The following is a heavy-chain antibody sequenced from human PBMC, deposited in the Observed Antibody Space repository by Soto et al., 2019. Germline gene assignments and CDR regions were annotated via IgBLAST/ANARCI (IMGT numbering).Heavy chain of an antibody. J-gene: IGHJ4*02. CDR1: GFTFSRYW. D-gene: IGHD4-17*01. CDR3: ARDGESYGDQFDY. V-gene: IGHV3-7*05. CDR2: IKQDGSQK. Sequence: EVQLVESGGGLVQPGGSLRLSCAASGFTFSRYWMTWVRQAPGKGLEWVANIKQDGSQKYYVDSVKGRFTISRDNAKNSLYLQMNSLRAEDTAVYYCARDGESYGDQFDYWGQGTLVTVSS.